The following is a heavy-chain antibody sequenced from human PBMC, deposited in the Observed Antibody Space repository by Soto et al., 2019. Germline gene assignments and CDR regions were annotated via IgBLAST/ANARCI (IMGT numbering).Heavy chain of an antibody. CDR2: MYSDGRT. D-gene: IGHD3-10*01. V-gene: IGHV3-53*01. CDR3: ARYYGAGSYFFDH. Sequence: EVQLVESGGGLIHPGGSLRLSCVGSGVSVSSNYMAWVRQAPGKGLEWVAGMYSDGRTYYADSVKGRFTISRDDSKNTLYFQMNSLRAEDTAVYYCARYYGAGSYFFDHWGQGALVTVSS. J-gene: IGHJ4*02. CDR1: GVSVSSNY.